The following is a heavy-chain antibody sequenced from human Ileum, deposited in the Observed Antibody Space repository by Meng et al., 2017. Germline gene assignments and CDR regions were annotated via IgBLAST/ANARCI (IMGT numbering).Heavy chain of an antibody. D-gene: IGHD6-13*01. CDR2: ISSSGTTM. V-gene: IGHV3-48*03. Sequence: GESLKISCAASGFTFSSYEMNWVRQAPGKGLEWVSYISSSGTTMFYADSVKGRFTISRDNAKNSLYLQMNSLRAEDTAVYYCARDKGRSSSQTSPFDYWGQGTLVTVSS. J-gene: IGHJ4*02. CDR1: GFTFSSYE. CDR3: ARDKGRSSSQTSPFDY.